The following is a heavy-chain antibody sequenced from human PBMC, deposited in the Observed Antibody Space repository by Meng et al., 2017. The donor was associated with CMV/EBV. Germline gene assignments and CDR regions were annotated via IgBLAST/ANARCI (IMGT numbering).Heavy chain of an antibody. Sequence: GSLRLSCAVYGGSFSGYYWSWIRQPPGKGLEWIGEINHSGSTNYNPSLKSRVTISVDTSKNQLSLKLSSVTAADTAVYYCARAKTMDYWGQGTLVTVSS. D-gene: IGHD1-14*01. J-gene: IGHJ4*02. CDR1: GGSFSGYY. CDR2: INHSGST. V-gene: IGHV4-34*01. CDR3: ARAKTMDY.